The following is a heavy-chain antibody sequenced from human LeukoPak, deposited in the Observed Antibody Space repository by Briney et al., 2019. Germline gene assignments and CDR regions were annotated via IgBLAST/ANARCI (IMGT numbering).Heavy chain of an antibody. V-gene: IGHV3-53*01. J-gene: IGHJ4*02. CDR3: ARGRGLGVVSPYFDY. D-gene: IGHD3-3*01. CDR1: GFSVSNNY. CDR2: IYGDGRA. Sequence: GGSLRLSCVVSGFSVSNNYIIWVRQAPGNGLERVSVIYGDGRASHSASVRGRFTISRDNSKNIVSLQMNNLRAEDTAVYYCARGRGLGVVSPYFDYWGQGTLVTVSS.